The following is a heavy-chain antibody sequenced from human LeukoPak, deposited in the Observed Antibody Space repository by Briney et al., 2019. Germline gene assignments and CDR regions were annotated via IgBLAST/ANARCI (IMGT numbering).Heavy chain of an antibody. CDR3: ARDFGLMANYFYYMDV. CDR2: INANSGDS. Sequence: EASVKVSCKASGFISTSFYIHWVRQAPGQGLEWIGSINANSGDSKYGRRFQGRVTLTRDTSISTAYMQLDSLKSDDTALYFCARDFGLMANYFYYMDVWGKGTTVTIAS. V-gene: IGHV1-2*02. CDR1: GFISTSFY. D-gene: IGHD5-24*01. J-gene: IGHJ6*03.